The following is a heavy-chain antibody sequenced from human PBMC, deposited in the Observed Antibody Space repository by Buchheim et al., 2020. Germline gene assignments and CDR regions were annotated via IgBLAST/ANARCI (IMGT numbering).Heavy chain of an antibody. CDR3: ARESIVGYSSSAEYYYYYYGMDV. D-gene: IGHD6-6*01. V-gene: IGHV3-48*03. Sequence: EVQLVESGGGLVQPGGSLRLSCAASGFTFSSYEMNWVRQAPGKGLEWVSYISSSGSTIYYADSVKGRFTISRDNANNSLYLQMNSLRAEDTAVYYCARESIVGYSSSAEYYYYYYGMDVWGQGTT. CDR2: ISSSGSTI. CDR1: GFTFSSYE. J-gene: IGHJ6*02.